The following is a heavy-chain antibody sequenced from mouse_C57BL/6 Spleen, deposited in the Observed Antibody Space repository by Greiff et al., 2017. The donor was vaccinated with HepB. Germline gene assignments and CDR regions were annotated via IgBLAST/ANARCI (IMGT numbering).Heavy chain of an antibody. CDR2: ISNGGGST. J-gene: IGHJ3*01. CDR1: GFTFSDYY. D-gene: IGHD1-1*01. V-gene: IGHV5-12*01. Sequence: EVKLMESGGGLVQPGGSLKLSCAASGFTFSDYYMYWVRQTPEKRLEWVAYISNGGGSTYYPDTVKGRFTISRDNAKNTLYLQMSRLKSEDTAMYYCARHGATVVATPFAYWGQGTLVTVSA. CDR3: ARHGATVVATPFAY.